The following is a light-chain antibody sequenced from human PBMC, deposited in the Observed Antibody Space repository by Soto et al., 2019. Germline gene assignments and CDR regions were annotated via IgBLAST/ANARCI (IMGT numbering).Light chain of an antibody. CDR2: EAS. CDR1: QDISDY. Sequence: IELAQFPSFLSASGGDSVTVAGRASQDISDYLAWYQQKPGKAPNLLIYEASTLQSGVPSRFRGSGSWTEFTLSVSSLQPDDLETADCLQLDSSPRTFGQGTQVEIK. V-gene: IGKV1-9*01. CDR3: LQLDSSPRT. J-gene: IGKJ1*01.